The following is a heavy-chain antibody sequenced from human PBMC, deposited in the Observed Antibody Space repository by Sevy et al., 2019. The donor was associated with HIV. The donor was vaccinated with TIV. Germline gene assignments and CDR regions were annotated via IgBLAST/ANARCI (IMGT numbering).Heavy chain of an antibody. CDR2: IRSKAYGGTT. Sequence: GGSLRLSCAASGFTSDDYTMSWVRQAPGKGLEWVAFIRSKAYGGTTEYAASVKGRFTISRDESKSIAYLQMNSLKTEDTAVYYCTRVEGAADWGMDVWGQGTTVTVSS. V-gene: IGHV3-49*04. J-gene: IGHJ6*02. D-gene: IGHD1-26*01. CDR3: TRVEGAADWGMDV. CDR1: GFTSDDYT.